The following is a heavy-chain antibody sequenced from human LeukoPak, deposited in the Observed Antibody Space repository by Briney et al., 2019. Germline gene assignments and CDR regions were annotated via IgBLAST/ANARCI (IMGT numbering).Heavy chain of an antibody. V-gene: IGHV3-21*01. CDR1: GFTFSSYS. CDR2: ISSSSSYI. Sequence: GGSLRLSCAASGFTFSSYSMNWVRQAPGKGLEWVSSISSSSSYIYYADSVKGRFTISRDNAKNSLYLQMNSLRAEDTAVYYCARVTGSDYDAFDIWGQGTMVTVSS. J-gene: IGHJ3*02. D-gene: IGHD3-10*01. CDR3: ARVTGSDYDAFDI.